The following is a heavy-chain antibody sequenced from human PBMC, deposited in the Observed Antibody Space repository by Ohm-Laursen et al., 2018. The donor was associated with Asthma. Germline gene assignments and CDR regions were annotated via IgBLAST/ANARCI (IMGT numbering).Heavy chain of an antibody. D-gene: IGHD2-15*01. CDR3: ARKAGSCITSNCYSLDF. V-gene: IGHV1-69*13. J-gene: IGHJ4*02. CDR2: INSVFGTS. CDR1: GGTLGTSV. Sequence: SVKASCKPLGGTLGTSVIGWVRQAPGQGLEWLGGINSVFGTSTYAQKFHDRFTITADESTSTVYMTLSSLTSEDTAVYYCARKAGSCITSNCYSLDFWGQGTLVTVS.